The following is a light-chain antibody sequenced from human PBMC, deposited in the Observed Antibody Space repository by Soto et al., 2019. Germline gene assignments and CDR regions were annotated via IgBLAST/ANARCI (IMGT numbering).Light chain of an antibody. Sequence: IQLTQSPSSLSASVGDRVTISCRASQGIANFLAWYQQKTGKAPKLLIYGASTFHSGVPSRFSGSGSGTDFTLTISNLKPEDFATYYYQQLNIFPIPFGPGTKVNIK. CDR1: QGIANF. V-gene: IGKV1-9*01. CDR3: QQLNIFPIP. J-gene: IGKJ3*01. CDR2: GAS.